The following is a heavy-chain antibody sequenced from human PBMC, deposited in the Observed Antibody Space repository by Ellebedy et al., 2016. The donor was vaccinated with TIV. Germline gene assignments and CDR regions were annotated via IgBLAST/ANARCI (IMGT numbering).Heavy chain of an antibody. CDR1: GFTFTNYW. J-gene: IGHJ6*02. D-gene: IGHD4-17*01. V-gene: IGHV3-74*01. CDR2: INTDGTST. Sequence: GESLKISCAASGFTFTNYWMHWVRQAPGKGPVWVSRINTDGTSTRYADSVKGRFTISRDNAKNTLYLQMNSLRGEDTAVYYCASSVSVAYYYGMDVWGQGTTVTVSS. CDR3: ASSVSVAYYYGMDV.